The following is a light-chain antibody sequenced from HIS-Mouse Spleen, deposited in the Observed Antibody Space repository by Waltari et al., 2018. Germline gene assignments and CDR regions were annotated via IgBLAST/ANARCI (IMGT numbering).Light chain of an antibody. CDR3: SSYTSSSTEYV. J-gene: IGLJ1*01. Sequence: QSALTQPASVSGSPGQSITISCTGTSSDVGGYNYFSWYQQHPGKAPKLMIYDVSNRPSGVSNRFSGSKSGNTASLTISGLQAEDEADYYCSSYTSSSTEYVFGTGTKVTVL. CDR2: DVS. V-gene: IGLV2-14*03. CDR1: SSDVGGYNY.